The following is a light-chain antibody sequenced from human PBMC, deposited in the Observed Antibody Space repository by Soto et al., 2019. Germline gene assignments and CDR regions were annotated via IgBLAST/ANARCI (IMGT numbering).Light chain of an antibody. Sequence: DIQMTQSPSSLSASVGDRVTITCRARQSISIYANWYQQKAGKAPKLLIYATSTLQSGVPSRFSGSGSGTEFTLTISSLQPEDFAIYYCQQTYSGPQTFGQGTRL. V-gene: IGKV1-39*01. CDR3: QQTYSGPQT. CDR2: ATS. CDR1: QSISIY. J-gene: IGKJ2*01.